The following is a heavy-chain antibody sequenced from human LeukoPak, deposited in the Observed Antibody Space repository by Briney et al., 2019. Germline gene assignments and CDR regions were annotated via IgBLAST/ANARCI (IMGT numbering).Heavy chain of an antibody. Sequence: GGSLRLSCAVSGITLSNYDMSWVRQAPGKGLEWVAGISDSGGRTNYADSVKGRFTISRDNPKNTLYLQMNSLRAEDTAVYFCAKRGVVIRVILVGFHKEAYYFDSWGQGALVTVSS. D-gene: IGHD3-22*01. J-gene: IGHJ4*02. CDR3: AKRGVVIRVILVGFHKEAYYFDS. CDR2: ISDSGGRT. CDR1: GITLSNYD. V-gene: IGHV3-23*01.